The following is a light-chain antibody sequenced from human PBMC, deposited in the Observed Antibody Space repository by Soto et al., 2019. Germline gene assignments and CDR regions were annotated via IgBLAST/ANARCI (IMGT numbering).Light chain of an antibody. CDR3: QSADSSGTYAV. Sequence: SYELTQPPSVSVSPGQTARITCSGDALPKQYAYWYQQKPGQAPVLVLYKDSERPSGIPERFSGSSSGTTVTLTISGVQAEDEADYFCQSADSSGTYAVFATGTKLTVL. CDR1: ALPKQY. J-gene: IGLJ1*01. V-gene: IGLV3-25*03. CDR2: KDS.